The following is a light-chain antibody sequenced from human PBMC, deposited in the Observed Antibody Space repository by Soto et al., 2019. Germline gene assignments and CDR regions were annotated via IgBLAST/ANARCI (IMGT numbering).Light chain of an antibody. CDR3: QQRTDWPLT. Sequence: EIVLTQSPATLSLSPGERATLSCRASQSVSSYLAWYQQKPGQAPRLLIYDASNSGTGIPARFSGSGSGTDFTLTISSLEPEDFAVYYCQQRTDWPLTFGGGTKVEI. CDR2: DAS. J-gene: IGKJ4*01. CDR1: QSVSSY. V-gene: IGKV3-11*01.